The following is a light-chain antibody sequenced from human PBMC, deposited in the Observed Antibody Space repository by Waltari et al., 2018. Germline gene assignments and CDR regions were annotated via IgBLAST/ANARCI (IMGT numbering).Light chain of an antibody. CDR3: QQYDNWPPYT. CDR2: GAS. Sequence: EMVMTHPPATLSVPPGEAATLSCRASQSVSSNLTSYQQNPGQAPRLLIYGASTSATGIPARFSGSGSGREFTLTISSLQSEDFAAYYCQQYDNWPPYTFGQGTKLEIK. CDR1: QSVSSN. V-gene: IGKV3-15*01. J-gene: IGKJ2*01.